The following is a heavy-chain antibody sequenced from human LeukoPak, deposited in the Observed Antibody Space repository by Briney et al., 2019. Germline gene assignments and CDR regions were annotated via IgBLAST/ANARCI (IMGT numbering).Heavy chain of an antibody. Sequence: GGSLRLSCAASGFTFSSYSMNWVRQAPGKGLEWVSSISSSSSYIYYADSVKGRFTISRDNAKNSLYLQMNSLRAEDTAVYYCARWTTVTTTFDYWGQGTLVTVSS. CDR1: GFTFSSYS. J-gene: IGHJ4*02. V-gene: IGHV3-21*01. CDR3: ARWTTVTTTFDY. D-gene: IGHD4-17*01. CDR2: ISSSSSYI.